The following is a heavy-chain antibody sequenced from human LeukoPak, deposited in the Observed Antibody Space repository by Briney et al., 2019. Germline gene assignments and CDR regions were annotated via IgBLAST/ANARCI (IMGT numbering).Heavy chain of an antibody. J-gene: IGHJ4*02. Sequence: SETLSLICTVSGGSISSYYWSWIRQPAGKGLEWIGRIYTSGSTNYNASLKSRVSMSVDTSKNQFSLKLSYVTAADTAVFYCARENSGSYREFDYWGQGTLVTVSS. CDR3: ARENSGSYREFDY. V-gene: IGHV4-4*07. D-gene: IGHD1-26*01. CDR1: GGSISSYY. CDR2: IYTSGST.